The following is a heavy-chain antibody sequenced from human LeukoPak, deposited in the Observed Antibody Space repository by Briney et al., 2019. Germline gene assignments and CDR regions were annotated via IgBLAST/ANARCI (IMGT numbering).Heavy chain of an antibody. CDR2: IHYSGST. V-gene: IGHV4-59*01. D-gene: IGHD2-15*01. CDR3: ARTTEGYCRGSTCYYYYYYMNV. J-gene: IGHJ6*03. CDR1: GGSINNYY. Sequence: SETLSLTCTVSGGSINNYYWSWIRQPPGKGLGWIGYIHYSGSTNYNPSLKSRVTISVDTSKNEFSLKVRSVTAADTAVYCARTTEGYCRGSTCYYYYYYMNVWGKGTTVTVSS.